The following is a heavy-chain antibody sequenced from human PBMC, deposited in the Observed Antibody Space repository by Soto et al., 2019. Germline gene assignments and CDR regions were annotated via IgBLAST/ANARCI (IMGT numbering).Heavy chain of an antibody. V-gene: IGHV4-39*01. D-gene: IGHD1-1*01. CDR2: IYYSGST. CDR1: GGAISSSSYY. J-gene: IGHJ4*02. Sequence: SETLSLTCTVSGGAISSSSYYWGWIRQPPGKGLEWIGSIYYSGSTYYNPSLKSRVTISVDTSKNQFSLKLSSVTAADTAVYYCARHFTGTPVTYYFDYWGQGTLVTVSS. CDR3: ARHFTGTPVTYYFDY.